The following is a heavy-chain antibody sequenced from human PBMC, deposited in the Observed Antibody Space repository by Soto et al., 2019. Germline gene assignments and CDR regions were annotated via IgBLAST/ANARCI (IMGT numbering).Heavy chain of an antibody. V-gene: IGHV4-59*01. J-gene: IGHJ3*02. CDR1: GGSISSYY. CDR2: IYYSGST. Sequence: SETLSLTCTVSGGSISSYYWSWIRQPPGKGLEWIGYIYYSGSTNYNPSLKSRVTISVDTSKNQFSLKLSSVTAADTAVYYCARDRQYYDSSGYPNDAFDIWGQGTMVTVSS. CDR3: ARDRQYYDSSGYPNDAFDI. D-gene: IGHD3-22*01.